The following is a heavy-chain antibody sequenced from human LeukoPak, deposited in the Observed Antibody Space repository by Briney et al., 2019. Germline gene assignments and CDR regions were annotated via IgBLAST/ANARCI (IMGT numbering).Heavy chain of an antibody. V-gene: IGHV4-59*08. J-gene: IGHJ4*02. CDR3: ARHSSWYYDFDY. CDR2: ISYSGNT. Sequence: PSETLSLSCSVSGGSIRNYYWSWIRQPPGKGLEWIGYISYSGNTNYNPSLKSRLTISVDLSTNQFSLKLTSVTGADTAVYYCARHSSWYYDFDYWGQGTLVTVSS. CDR1: GGSIRNYY. D-gene: IGHD6-13*01.